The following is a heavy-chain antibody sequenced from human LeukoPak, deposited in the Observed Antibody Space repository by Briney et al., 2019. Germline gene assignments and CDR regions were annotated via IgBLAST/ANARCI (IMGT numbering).Heavy chain of an antibody. J-gene: IGHJ4*02. CDR2: IYYSGST. CDR3: ARTSEVTTDGGIDY. CDR1: GGSISSYY. V-gene: IGHV4-59*01. Sequence: SETLSLTCTVSGGSISSYYWSWIRQPPGKGLEWIGYIYYSGSTNYNPSLKSRVTISVDTSKNQSSLKLSSVTAADTAVYYCARTSEVTTDGGIDYWGQGTLVTVSS. D-gene: IGHD4-17*01.